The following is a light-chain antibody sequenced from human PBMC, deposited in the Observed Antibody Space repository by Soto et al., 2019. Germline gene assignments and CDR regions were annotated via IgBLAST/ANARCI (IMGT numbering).Light chain of an antibody. J-gene: IGLJ3*02. Sequence: ALTQPASVSGSPGQSITISCTGTSSDIGGYNYVSWYQQHPGKAPKLMIYEVSDRPSGVSSRFSASTSGNTASLTISGLQTEDEADYYCSSYTSSSTWVFGGGTQLTVL. CDR2: EVS. CDR3: SSYTSSSTWV. V-gene: IGLV2-14*01. CDR1: SSDIGGYNY.